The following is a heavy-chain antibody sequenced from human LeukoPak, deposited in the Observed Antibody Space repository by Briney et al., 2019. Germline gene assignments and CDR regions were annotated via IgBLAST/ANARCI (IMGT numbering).Heavy chain of an antibody. CDR1: GFTFSSYA. CDR3: AREGPRITIFGVVIIPSRGHYFDY. J-gene: IGHJ4*02. CDR2: ISGSGGRT. Sequence: GSLRLSCAASGFTFSSYAMTWVRQPPGKGLEWVSTISGSGGRTYYADSVKGRFTISRDNSKNTLYLQMNSLRAEDTAVYYCAREGPRITIFGVVIIPSRGHYFDYWGQGTLVTVSS. D-gene: IGHD3-3*01. V-gene: IGHV3-23*01.